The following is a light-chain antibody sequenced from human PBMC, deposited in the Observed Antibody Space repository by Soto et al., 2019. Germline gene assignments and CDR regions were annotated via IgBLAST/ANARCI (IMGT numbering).Light chain of an antibody. Sequence: DIQMTQSPSVMSASVGDRVTITCRASQGISNYLDWFQQKPGKVPKRLIYAASSLQSGVPSRFSGSGYGTVFTLTSRSLPPEDFATYYCLQHNSYPWTFCQGTRVEIK. V-gene: IGKV1-17*03. CDR2: AAS. CDR3: LQHNSYPWT. CDR1: QGISNY. J-gene: IGKJ1*01.